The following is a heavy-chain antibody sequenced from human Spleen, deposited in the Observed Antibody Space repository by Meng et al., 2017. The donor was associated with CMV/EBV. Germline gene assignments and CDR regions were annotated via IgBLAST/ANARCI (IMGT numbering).Heavy chain of an antibody. Sequence: AASGFTFTSYAMSWVRQAPGKGLEWVSGISGSGGSSYFADSVKGRFTISRDNSKNTLYLQMNSLRAEDTAVYYCAKTRDYGDYVTCWGQGTLVTVSS. CDR1: GFTFTSYA. V-gene: IGHV3-23*01. J-gene: IGHJ4*02. D-gene: IGHD4-17*01. CDR3: AKTRDYGDYVTC. CDR2: ISGSGGSS.